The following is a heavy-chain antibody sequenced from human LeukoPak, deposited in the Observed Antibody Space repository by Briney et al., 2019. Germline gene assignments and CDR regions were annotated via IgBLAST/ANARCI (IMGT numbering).Heavy chain of an antibody. J-gene: IGHJ4*02. V-gene: IGHV3-23*01. Sequence: GGSLRLSCAASGFTFSSYAMSWVRQAPGKGLEWVSAISGSGGSTYYADSVKGRFTISRDNAKNSLYLQMNSLRAEDTAVYYCARVGMTTVTIAYWGQGTLVTVSS. CDR2: ISGSGGST. CDR1: GFTFSSYA. CDR3: ARVGMTTVTIAY. D-gene: IGHD4-17*01.